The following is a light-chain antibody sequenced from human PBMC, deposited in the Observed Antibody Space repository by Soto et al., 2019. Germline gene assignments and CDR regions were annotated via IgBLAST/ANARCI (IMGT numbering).Light chain of an antibody. CDR1: QGISNH. Sequence: IQLTQSPSSLSASVGDRVTITCRASQGISNHLAWYQQKPGKAPKLPIYAASTLQNRVPSRFSGSGSGTDFTLTINSLQPEDFATYYCQQLNSFPRTFGPGTKVDIK. CDR2: AAS. CDR3: QQLNSFPRT. J-gene: IGKJ3*01. V-gene: IGKV1-9*01.